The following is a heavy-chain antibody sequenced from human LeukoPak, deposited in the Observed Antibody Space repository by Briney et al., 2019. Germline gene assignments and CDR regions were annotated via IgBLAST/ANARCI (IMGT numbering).Heavy chain of an antibody. V-gene: IGHV4-39*07. J-gene: IGHJ4*02. Sequence: SETLSLTCTVSGGSISSSSYYWGWIRQPPGKGLEWIGSIYYSGSTYYNPSLKSRVTISVDTSKNQFSLKLSSVTAADTAVYYCARDRNYGDPDYWGQGTLVTVSS. D-gene: IGHD4-17*01. CDR2: IYYSGST. CDR1: GGSISSSSYY. CDR3: ARDRNYGDPDY.